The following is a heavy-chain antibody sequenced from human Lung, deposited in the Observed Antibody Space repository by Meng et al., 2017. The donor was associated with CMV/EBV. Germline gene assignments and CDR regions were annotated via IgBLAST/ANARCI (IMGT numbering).Heavy chain of an antibody. CDR1: GFTFGDYG. Sequence: SXTGSGFTFGDYGISWVRQAPGKGLEWVTIIKNDGGNDEKYYADSVMGRFTISGDISKNTVYLQMNSLKPEDTAVYYCAKDFKGHFTMDVWGQGTXVTVSS. V-gene: IGHV3-30*02. CDR3: AKDFKGHFTMDV. J-gene: IGHJ6*02. CDR2: IKNDGGNDEK.